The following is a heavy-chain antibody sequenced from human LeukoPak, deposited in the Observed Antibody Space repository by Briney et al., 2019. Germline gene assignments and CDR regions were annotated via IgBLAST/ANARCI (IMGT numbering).Heavy chain of an antibody. D-gene: IGHD1-14*01. CDR1: GYTFTSYY. V-gene: IGHV1-46*01. Sequence: ASVKVSCKASGYTFTSYYMHWVRQAPGQGLEWMGIINPSGGSTSYAQKFQGRVTMTRDTSTSTVYMELSSLRSEDTAVYYCARELTENYYYYYGMDVWGQGTTVTVSS. CDR2: INPSGGST. J-gene: IGHJ6*02. CDR3: ARELTENYYYYYGMDV.